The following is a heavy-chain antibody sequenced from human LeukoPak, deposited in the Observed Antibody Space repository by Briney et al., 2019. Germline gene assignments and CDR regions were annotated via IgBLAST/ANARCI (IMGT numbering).Heavy chain of an antibody. J-gene: IGHJ6*03. CDR1: GFTVGDNY. Sequence: GGSLRLSCAASGFTVGDNYVTWVRQAPGKGLEWVSLIYSVGTTHYADSVKGRFTISRDNSKNTLYLQMNSLRAEDTAVYYCTFSRGDYYYYYMDVWGKGTTVTVSS. V-gene: IGHV3-66*01. CDR3: TFSRGDYYYYYMDV. D-gene: IGHD2-21*01. CDR2: IYSVGTT.